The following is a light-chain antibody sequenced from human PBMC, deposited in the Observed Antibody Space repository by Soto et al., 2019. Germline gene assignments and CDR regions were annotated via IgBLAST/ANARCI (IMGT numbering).Light chain of an antibody. V-gene: IGKV1-5*01. Sequence: DIQMTQSPSTLSASVGDRVTITCRASQSISSWLAWYQQKPGKAPKVLIYDASSLESGVPSRFSGSGSGTEFTLTISSLQPDDFGTYYCQQYNILWTFGQGTKVDIK. CDR2: DAS. J-gene: IGKJ1*01. CDR1: QSISSW. CDR3: QQYNILWT.